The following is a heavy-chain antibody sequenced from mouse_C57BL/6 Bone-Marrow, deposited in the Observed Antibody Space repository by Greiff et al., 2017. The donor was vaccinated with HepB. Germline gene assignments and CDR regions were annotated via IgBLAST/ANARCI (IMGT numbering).Heavy chain of an antibody. V-gene: IGHV3-6*01. Sequence: EVQVVESGPGLVKPSQSLSLTCSATGYSITSGYYWYWIRQFPVNQLEWMVYINYDGSNNYNPTLKKRISITRDTSKNQFFLKLNSVTAEDTTTYYCARDDLAYWGQGTLVTVSA. J-gene: IGHJ3*01. CDR2: INYDGSN. CDR1: GYSITSGYY. CDR3: ARDDLAY.